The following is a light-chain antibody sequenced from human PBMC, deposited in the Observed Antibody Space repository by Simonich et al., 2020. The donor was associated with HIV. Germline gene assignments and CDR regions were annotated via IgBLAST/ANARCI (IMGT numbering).Light chain of an antibody. V-gene: IGLV1-47*01. CDR3: AAWDDSLSGVL. CDR2: RKN. CDR1: SSNIGSNT. J-gene: IGLJ2*01. Sequence: QSVLTQPPSASGTPGQRVTISCSGSSSNIGSNTVNWYQQLPGTAPKLLIYRKNQRPSGVPDRFSGSKSGTSASLAISGLRSEDEADYYCAAWDDSLSGVLFGGGTKLTVL.